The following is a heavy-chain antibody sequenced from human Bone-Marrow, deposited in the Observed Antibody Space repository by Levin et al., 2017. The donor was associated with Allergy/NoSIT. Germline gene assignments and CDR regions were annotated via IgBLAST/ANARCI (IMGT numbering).Heavy chain of an antibody. V-gene: IGHV4-59*01. Sequence: SETLSLTCTVSGGSIGSYYWTWIRQPPGKGLESIGYIYYSGSTTYNPSLKSRVTISVDTSKNQFSLKLSSVTAADTAVYYCARDLAAGGDAFDIWGQGTMVTVSS. J-gene: IGHJ3*02. CDR2: IYYSGST. CDR3: ARDLAAGGDAFDI. D-gene: IGHD6-25*01. CDR1: GGSIGSYY.